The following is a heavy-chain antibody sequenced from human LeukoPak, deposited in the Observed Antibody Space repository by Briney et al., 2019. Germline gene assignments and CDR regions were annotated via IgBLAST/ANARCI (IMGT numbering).Heavy chain of an antibody. D-gene: IGHD3-10*01. CDR3: AKAAYGSGSYYRDYFDY. CDR1: GFTFSSYG. J-gene: IGHJ4*02. V-gene: IGHV3-33*06. CDR2: IWYDGSNK. Sequence: GGSLRLSCAASGFTFSSYGMHWVRQAPGKRLEWVAVIWYDGSNKYYADSVKGRFTISRDNSKNTLYLQMNSLRAEDTAVYYCAKAAYGSGSYYRDYFDYWGQGTLVTVSS.